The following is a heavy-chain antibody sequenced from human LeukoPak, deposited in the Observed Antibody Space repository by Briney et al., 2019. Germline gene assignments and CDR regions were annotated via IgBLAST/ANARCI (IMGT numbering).Heavy chain of an antibody. D-gene: IGHD5-12*01. CDR1: GYTFTSYG. CDR3: AREYRHRPD. Sequence: ASVKVSCKASGYTFTSYGINWLRQASGQGLEWMGWMNPNSGNTGYAQKFQGRFTMTWDTSITTAYMELSSLRSEDTAVYYCAREYRHRPDWGQGTLVTVSS. V-gene: IGHV1-8*02. J-gene: IGHJ4*02. CDR2: MNPNSGNT.